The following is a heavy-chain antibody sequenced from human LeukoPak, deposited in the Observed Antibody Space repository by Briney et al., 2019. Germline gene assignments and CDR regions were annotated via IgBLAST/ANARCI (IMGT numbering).Heavy chain of an antibody. J-gene: IGHJ3*02. CDR3: ARDMESGSTRGRPFNI. Sequence: PSETLSLTCTVSGASITTYYWSWIRQPPGKGLEWIGNIYYSGSTNYNPSLKTRVTILVDTSKNQFSLKLSSVTADGTAVYYCARDMESGSTRGRPFNIWGQGTMVTVSS. CDR1: GASITTYY. CDR2: IYYSGST. D-gene: IGHD1-26*01. V-gene: IGHV4-59*01.